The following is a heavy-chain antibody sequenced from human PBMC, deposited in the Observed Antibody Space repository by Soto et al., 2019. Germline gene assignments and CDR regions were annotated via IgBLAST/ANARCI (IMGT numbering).Heavy chain of an antibody. Sequence: ASVKVSCKASGYTFTSYGISWVRQAPGQGLEWMGWISAYNGNTNYAQKLQGRVTMTTDTSTSTAYMELRSLRSDDTAVYYCARDRWDSSGYYHFDYWGQGTLVTVSS. CDR2: ISAYNGNT. J-gene: IGHJ4*02. CDR1: GYTFTSYG. D-gene: IGHD3-22*01. V-gene: IGHV1-18*01. CDR3: ARDRWDSSGYYHFDY.